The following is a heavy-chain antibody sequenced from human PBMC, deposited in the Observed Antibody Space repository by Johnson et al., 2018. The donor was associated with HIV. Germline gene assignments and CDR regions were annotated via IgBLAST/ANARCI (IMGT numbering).Heavy chain of an antibody. Sequence: QVQLVESGGGVVQPGGSLRLSCAASGFTFSDYGMHWVRQAPGKGLEWVAFIRYDGGHTYYADSVKGRFTISRDSSRNTLYLQIDTLKVEDTVLYYCTRSKLQFLAPDAFDLWGQGTMVTVSS. CDR3: TRSKLQFLAPDAFDL. D-gene: IGHD5-24*01. CDR1: GFTFSDYG. J-gene: IGHJ3*01. V-gene: IGHV3-30*02. CDR2: IRYDGGHT.